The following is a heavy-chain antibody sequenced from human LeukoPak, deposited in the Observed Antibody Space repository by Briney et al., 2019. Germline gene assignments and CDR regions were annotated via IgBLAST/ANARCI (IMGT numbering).Heavy chain of an antibody. CDR2: IIPIFGIA. D-gene: IGHD5-24*01. J-gene: IGHJ4*02. Sequence: SVKVSCKASGGTFSNYAISWVRQAPGQGLEWMRRIIPIFGIANYAQKFQGRVTITADKSTSTAYMELSSLRSEDTAVYYCARDSVRDGYNSHWGQGTLVTVSS. CDR3: ARDSVRDGYNSH. V-gene: IGHV1-69*04. CDR1: GGTFSNYA.